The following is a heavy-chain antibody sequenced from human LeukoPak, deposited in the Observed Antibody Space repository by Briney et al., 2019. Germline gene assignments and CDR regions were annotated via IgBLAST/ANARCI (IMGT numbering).Heavy chain of an antibody. CDR3: ARGGGDYGDYDDYYYYMDV. D-gene: IGHD4-17*01. CDR2: ISWDGGST. V-gene: IGHV3-43D*03. CDR1: GFTFDDYA. J-gene: IGHJ6*03. Sequence: GGSLRLSCAASGFTFDDYAMHWVRHAPGKGLEWVSLISWDGGSTYYADSVKGRFTISRDNSKNTLYLQMGSLRAEDMAVYYCARGGGDYGDYDDYYYYMDVWGKGTTVTVSS.